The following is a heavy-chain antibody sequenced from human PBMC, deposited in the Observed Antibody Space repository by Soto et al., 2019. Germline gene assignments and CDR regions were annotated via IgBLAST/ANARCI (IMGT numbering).Heavy chain of an antibody. CDR2: ISGSGGST. CDR1: GFTFSSYA. V-gene: IGHV3-23*01. J-gene: IGHJ1*01. CDR3: AKLYSSGYHSRCFQH. D-gene: IGHD3-22*01. Sequence: PVGSLRLSCAASGFTFSSYAMSWVRQAPGKGLEWVSAISGSGGSTYYADSVKGRFTISRDNSKNTLYLQMNSLRAEDTAVYYCAKLYSSGYHSRCFQHCGQRTLVTVSS.